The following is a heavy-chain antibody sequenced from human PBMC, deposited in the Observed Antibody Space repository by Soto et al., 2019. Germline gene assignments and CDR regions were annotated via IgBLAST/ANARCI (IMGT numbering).Heavy chain of an antibody. J-gene: IGHJ3*02. Sequence: SVKVSCKASVGTFSSYAISCVRQAPGQGLEWMGGIIPIFGTANYAQKFQGRVTITADKSTSTAYMELSSLRSEDTAVYYCARDLEDYYDSSGYYRPDAFDIWGQGTMVTVS. CDR2: IIPIFGTA. V-gene: IGHV1-69*06. D-gene: IGHD3-22*01. CDR3: ARDLEDYYDSSGYYRPDAFDI. CDR1: VGTFSSYA.